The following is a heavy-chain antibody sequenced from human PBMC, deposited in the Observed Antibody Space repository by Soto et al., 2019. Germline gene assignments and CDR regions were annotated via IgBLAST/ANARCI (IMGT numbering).Heavy chain of an antibody. V-gene: IGHV1-18*01. CDR2: ISAYNGNT. CDR3: ARDGMKYGDYVVGYYYYYGMDV. D-gene: IGHD4-17*01. CDR1: GYTFTSYG. Sequence: QVQLVQSGAEVKKPGASVKVSCKASGYTFTSYGISWVRQAPGQGLEWMGWISAYNGNTNYAQKFQGRVTITADESTSTAYMELSSLRSEDTAVYYCARDGMKYGDYVVGYYYYYGMDVWGQGTTVTVSS. J-gene: IGHJ6*02.